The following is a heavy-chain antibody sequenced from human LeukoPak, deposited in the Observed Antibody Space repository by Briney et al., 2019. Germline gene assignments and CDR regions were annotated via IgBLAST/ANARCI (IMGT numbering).Heavy chain of an antibody. V-gene: IGHV3-30*02. J-gene: IGHJ6*03. D-gene: IGHD4-17*01. CDR3: ARRRAVTTGNYYYYMDV. Sequence: GGSLRPSCAASGFTFSSYGMHWVRQAPGKGLEWVAYLRFDGSNKYYADSVKGRFTISRDNAKNTLYLQMNSLRAEDTAVYYCARRRAVTTGNYYYYMDVWGKGTTVTISS. CDR1: GFTFSSYG. CDR2: LRFDGSNK.